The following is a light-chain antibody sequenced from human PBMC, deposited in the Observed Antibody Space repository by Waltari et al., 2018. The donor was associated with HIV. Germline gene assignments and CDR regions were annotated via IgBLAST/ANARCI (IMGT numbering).Light chain of an antibody. CDR1: TSNIGSYT. J-gene: IGLJ7*01. V-gene: IGLV1-44*01. CDR3: AVWDDSLDGPV. Sequence: QSVLTQPPSASGTPGQRVTISCSGSTSNIGSYTVSWYQHLPGTAPKLVIYSNSQRPSWVPDRCSGSKSGTSDALALSGLQSEDEADYYCAVWDDSLDGPVFGGGTQLTVL. CDR2: SNS.